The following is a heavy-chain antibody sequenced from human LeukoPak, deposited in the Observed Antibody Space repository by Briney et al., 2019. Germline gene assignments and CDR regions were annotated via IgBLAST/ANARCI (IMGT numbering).Heavy chain of an antibody. CDR3: ARTYCSGGSCHFDY. D-gene: IGHD2-15*01. Sequence: SETLSLTCTVSGGSIRSYYWSWIRQPPGKGLEWIGYIYYSGSTDSNPSLKGRVTISVDTSKNQFSLKLSSVTAADTAVYYCARTYCSGGSCHFDYWGQGTLVTVSS. J-gene: IGHJ4*02. CDR2: IYYSGST. CDR1: GGSIRSYY. V-gene: IGHV4-59*08.